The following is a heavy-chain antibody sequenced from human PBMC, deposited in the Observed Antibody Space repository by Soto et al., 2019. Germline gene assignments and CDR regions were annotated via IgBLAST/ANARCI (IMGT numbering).Heavy chain of an antibody. CDR3: AKDTPQEWLLVFHY. CDR1: GFTFSNYA. Sequence: PGGSLRLSCAVSGFTFSNYAMSWVRQAPGKGLEWVSAISGSGDSTYYANSVKGRFTISRDNSKITLYLQMNSLRAEDTAVYYCAKDTPQEWLLVFHYWGQGTLVTVSS. CDR2: ISGSGDST. V-gene: IGHV3-23*01. D-gene: IGHD3-3*01. J-gene: IGHJ4*02.